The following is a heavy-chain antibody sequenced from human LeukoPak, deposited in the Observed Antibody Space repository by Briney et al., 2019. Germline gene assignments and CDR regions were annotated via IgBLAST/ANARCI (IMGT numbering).Heavy chain of an antibody. CDR3: AKDQVYALDAFDI. J-gene: IGHJ3*02. CDR1: GFTFSSYG. D-gene: IGHD2-2*01. Sequence: GGSLRLSCAASGFTFSSYGMHWVRQAPGKGLEWVAVISYDGSNKNYADSVKGRFTISRDNSKNTLYLQMNSLRAEDTAVYYCAKDQVYALDAFDIWGQGTMVTVSS. V-gene: IGHV3-30*18. CDR2: ISYDGSNK.